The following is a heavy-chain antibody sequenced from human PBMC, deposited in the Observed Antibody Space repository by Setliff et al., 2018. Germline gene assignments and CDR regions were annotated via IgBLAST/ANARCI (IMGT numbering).Heavy chain of an antibody. Sequence: SETLSLTCTVSGGSISSYYWSWIRQPPGKGLEWIGYIYNSGSTNYNPSLKSRVTISVDTSKNQLSLKLDSLTAADTAVYFCARLPRTVTHFDYWGQGALVTAPQ. CDR3: ARLPRTVTHFDY. J-gene: IGHJ4*02. V-gene: IGHV4-59*01. CDR2: IYNSGST. CDR1: GGSISSYY. D-gene: IGHD4-17*01.